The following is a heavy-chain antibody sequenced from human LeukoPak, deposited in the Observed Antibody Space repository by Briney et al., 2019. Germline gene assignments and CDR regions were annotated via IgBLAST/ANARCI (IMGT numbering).Heavy chain of an antibody. CDR2: IYYSGST. Sequence: SETLSLTCTVSGGSISSYYWSWIRQTPGKGLEWIGYIYYSGSTNYNPSLKSRVTISVDTSKNQFSLKLSSVTAADTAVYYCARQDSAVAGPFDYWGQGTLVTVSS. CDR3: ARQDSAVAGPFDY. V-gene: IGHV4-59*08. J-gene: IGHJ4*02. CDR1: GGSISSYY. D-gene: IGHD6-19*01.